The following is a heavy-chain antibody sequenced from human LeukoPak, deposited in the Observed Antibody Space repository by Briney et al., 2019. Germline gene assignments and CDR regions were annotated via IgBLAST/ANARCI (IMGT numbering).Heavy chain of an antibody. CDR2: INHSGST. Sequence: SETLSLTCTVSGVSISGYYWSWIRQPPGKGLEWIGEINHSGSTNYNPSLKSRVTISVDTSKNQFSLKLTSVTAADTAIYYCARNGDDSSDYYYFDYWGQGTLVTVSS. D-gene: IGHD3-22*01. J-gene: IGHJ4*02. V-gene: IGHV4-34*01. CDR3: ARNGDDSSDYYYFDY. CDR1: GVSISGYY.